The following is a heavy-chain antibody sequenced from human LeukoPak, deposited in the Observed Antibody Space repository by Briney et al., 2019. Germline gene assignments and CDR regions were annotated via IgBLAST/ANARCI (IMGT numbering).Heavy chain of an antibody. J-gene: IGHJ4*02. CDR1: GGTFSSYA. CDR2: IIPILGIA. CDR3: ARGGGSYNNFDY. D-gene: IGHD1-26*01. Sequence: ASVKVSCKASGGTFSSYAISWVRQAPGQGLEWMGRIIPILGIANYAQKFQGRVTITADKSTSTAYMELSSLRSEDTAVYYCARGGGSYNNFDYWGQGTLVTVSS. V-gene: IGHV1-69*04.